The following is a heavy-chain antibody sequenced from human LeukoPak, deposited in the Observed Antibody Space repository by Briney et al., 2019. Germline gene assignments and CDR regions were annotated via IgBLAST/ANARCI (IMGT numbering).Heavy chain of an antibody. Sequence: KAGGSLRLSCAASGFTFTNYAMTWVRQAPGKGLEWVSGISEGGGNTYYADSVKGRFTISRDNSKNTLYLQMNSLRAEDTALYYCAKREKGTTGRFFDYWGQGTLVTVSS. V-gene: IGHV3-23*01. CDR3: AKREKGTTGRFFDY. D-gene: IGHD4-17*01. J-gene: IGHJ4*02. CDR1: GFTFTNYA. CDR2: ISEGGGNT.